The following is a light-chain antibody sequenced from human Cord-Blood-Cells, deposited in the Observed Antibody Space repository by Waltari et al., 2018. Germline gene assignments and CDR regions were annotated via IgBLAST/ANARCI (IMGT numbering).Light chain of an antibody. V-gene: IGLV3-19*01. J-gene: IGLJ3*02. CDR1: SLRSYY. CDR2: GKN. CDR3: NSRDSSGNHLV. Sequence: SSELTQDPAVSVALGQTVRITCQGDSLRSYYASWYQQKPGQAPVLVIYGKNNRPSGSPDRFSGSSSGNTASLTITGAQAEDEADYYSNSRDSSGNHLVFGGGTKLTVL.